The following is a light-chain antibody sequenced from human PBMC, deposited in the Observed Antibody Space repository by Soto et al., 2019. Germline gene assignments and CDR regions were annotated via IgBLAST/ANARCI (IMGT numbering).Light chain of an antibody. Sequence: EIVLTQSPGTLSLSLGERATLSCRASQSVTSSYLAWYQQKPDQPPMLLIYGASSRSTGIPDRFSGSGSGTDFSLTIIRLEPEDCAVYYFHQYCRSPLTFGGGTKVEIK. CDR3: HQYCRSPLT. CDR1: QSVTSSY. V-gene: IGKV3-20*01. CDR2: GAS. J-gene: IGKJ4*01.